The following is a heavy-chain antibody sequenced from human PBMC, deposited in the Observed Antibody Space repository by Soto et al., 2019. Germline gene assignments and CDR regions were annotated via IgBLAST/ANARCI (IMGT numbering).Heavy chain of an antibody. CDR3: ARATDRITIFGVVPNGRPHDFDY. CDR2: ISAYNGNT. Sequence: GAPVKVSCKASGYTYTSKGISWVRQAPGQGLEWMGWISAYNGNTNYAQKLQGRVTMTTDTSTSTAYMELRSLRSDDTAVYYCARATDRITIFGVVPNGRPHDFDYWGQGTLVTVSS. J-gene: IGHJ4*02. D-gene: IGHD3-3*01. V-gene: IGHV1-18*01. CDR1: GYTYTSKG.